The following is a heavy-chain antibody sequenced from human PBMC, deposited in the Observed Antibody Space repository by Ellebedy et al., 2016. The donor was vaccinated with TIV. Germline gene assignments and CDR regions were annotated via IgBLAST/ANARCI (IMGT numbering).Heavy chain of an antibody. CDR2: ISSSSSTI. Sequence: GGSLRLSXAASGFTFSSYSMNWVRQAPGKGLEWVSYISSSSSTIYYADSVKGRFTISRDNAKNSLYLQMNSLRDEDTAVYYCARDKAEGSSYYFYYYMDVWGKGTTVTVSS. CDR1: GFTFSSYS. V-gene: IGHV3-48*02. CDR3: ARDKAEGSSYYFYYYMDV. D-gene: IGHD1-26*01. J-gene: IGHJ6*03.